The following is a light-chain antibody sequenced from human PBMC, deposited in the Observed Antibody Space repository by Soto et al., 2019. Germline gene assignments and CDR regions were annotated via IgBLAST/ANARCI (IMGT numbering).Light chain of an antibody. J-gene: IGKJ5*01. CDR3: QQYNNWPPVT. CDR1: QSVTSD. CDR2: GAS. Sequence: EIVLTRSPGTLSLSPGERATLSCRASQSVTSDLAWYQQRPGQAPRLLIYGASSRATGIPARFSGSGSGTEFTLTISNLQSEDFAVYYCQQYNNWPPVTFGQGTRLEIK. V-gene: IGKV3-15*01.